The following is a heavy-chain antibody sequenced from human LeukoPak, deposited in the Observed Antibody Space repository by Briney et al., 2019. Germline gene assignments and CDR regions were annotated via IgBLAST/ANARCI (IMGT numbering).Heavy chain of an antibody. D-gene: IGHD1-26*01. V-gene: IGHV1-69*04. CDR2: IIPILGIA. CDR3: ASYSGSYYFDY. J-gene: IGHJ4*02. Sequence: ASVKVSCKASGGTFSSYAISWVRQAPGQGLEWMGRIIPILGIANYAQKFQGRVTITADKSTSTAYMELSSLRSEDTAVYYCASYSGSYYFDYWGQGTLVTVSS. CDR1: GGTFSSYA.